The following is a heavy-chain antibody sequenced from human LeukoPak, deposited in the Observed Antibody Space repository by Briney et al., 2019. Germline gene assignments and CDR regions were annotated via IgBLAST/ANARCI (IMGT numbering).Heavy chain of an antibody. CDR1: GGTFSSYA. J-gene: IGHJ4*02. CDR2: IIPIFGTA. Sequence: SVKVSCKASGGTFSSYAISWVRPPPGQGLEWMGGIIPIFGTANYAQKFQGRVTITADESTSTAYMELSSLEAEDTAMYYCARSYSSSWPGLDYWGQGTLVTVSS. D-gene: IGHD6-13*01. V-gene: IGHV1-69*13. CDR3: ARSYSSSWPGLDY.